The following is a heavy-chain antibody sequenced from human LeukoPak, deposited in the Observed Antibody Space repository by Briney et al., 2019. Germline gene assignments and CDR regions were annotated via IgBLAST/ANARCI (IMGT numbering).Heavy chain of an antibody. CDR3: ASRRHSISWDFDY. D-gene: IGHD6-13*01. CDR2: ISTTSSTI. V-gene: IGHV3-48*02. Sequence: GGSLRHTRAASGFTFSSYEMNWVRQAPGKGLEWVSYISTTSSTIYYADSVKGRFTISRDNAKNSLYLQMNSLRDEDTAVYYCASRRHSISWDFDYWGPVTLVTVSS. J-gene: IGHJ4*02. CDR1: GFTFSSYE.